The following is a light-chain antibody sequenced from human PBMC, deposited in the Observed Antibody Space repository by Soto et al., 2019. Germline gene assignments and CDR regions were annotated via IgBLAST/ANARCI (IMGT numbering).Light chain of an antibody. J-gene: IGLJ3*02. Sequence: QSALTQPASVSGSPGQSITISCTGTSSDIGSYNLVSWYQRHPGRAPKLMVYEGSRRPSGVSNRFSGSKSGNTASLTISGLQAEDEADYFCCSYAGHSAHWVFGGGTKLNVL. CDR1: SSDIGSYNL. V-gene: IGLV2-23*01. CDR2: EGS. CDR3: CSYAGHSAHWV.